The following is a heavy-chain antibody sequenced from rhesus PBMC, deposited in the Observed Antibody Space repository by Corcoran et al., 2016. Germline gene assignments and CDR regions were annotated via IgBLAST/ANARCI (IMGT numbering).Heavy chain of an antibody. D-gene: IGHD6-43*01. V-gene: IGHV3-116*02. CDR1: GFTFRYYY. CDR2: SRNKSKGWTE. Sequence: EVRLVESGGGLVQPGGSLRLSCAASGFTFRYYYMSWVRQAPGRGPDWVGFSRNKSKGWTEEYAASVKGRFNISRDDSKSIASLQMNSLKTEDTAVYYCAREGSSSFSLDYWGQGVLVTVSS. CDR3: AREGSSSFSLDY. J-gene: IGHJ4*01.